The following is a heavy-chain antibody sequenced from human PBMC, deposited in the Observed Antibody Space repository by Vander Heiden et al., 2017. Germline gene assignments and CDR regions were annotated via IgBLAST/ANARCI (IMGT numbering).Heavy chain of an antibody. CDR1: GFIFNDFG. CDR2: IWYDGTNK. V-gene: IGHV3-33*01. D-gene: IGHD6-6*01. CDR3: ARDLSGRDRAGSSFFGLDV. Sequence: QVQLVESGGGVVQPGRSLRLSCAASGFIFNDFGIHWVRQAPGKGLEWVAVIWYDGTNKYYADSVKGRLTISRDNSKNTVYLQMNSLRAEDTAVYYCARDLSGRDRAGSSFFGLDVWGLGTTVTVSS. J-gene: IGHJ6*02.